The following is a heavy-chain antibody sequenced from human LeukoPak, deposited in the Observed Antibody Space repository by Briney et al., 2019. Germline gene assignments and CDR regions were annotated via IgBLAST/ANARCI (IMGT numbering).Heavy chain of an antibody. CDR1: GGSISSSSYY. J-gene: IGHJ4*02. CDR3: ARVNVDIVATLAYYFDY. CDR2: IYYSGST. Sequence: SETLCLTCTVSGGSISSSSYYWGWIRQPPGKGLEWIGSIYYSGSTYYNPSLKSRVTISVDTSKNQFSLKLSSVTAADTAVYYCARVNVDIVATLAYYFDYWGQGTLVTVSS. D-gene: IGHD5-12*01. V-gene: IGHV4-39*07.